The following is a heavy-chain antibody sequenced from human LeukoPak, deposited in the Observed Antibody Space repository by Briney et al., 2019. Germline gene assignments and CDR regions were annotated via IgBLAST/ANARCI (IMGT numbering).Heavy chain of an antibody. CDR1: GGSFSGYY. CDR2: INHSGST. V-gene: IGHV4-34*01. Sequence: SETLSLTCAVYGGSFSGYYWCWIRQPPGKGLEWIGEINHSGSTNYNPSLKSRVTISVDTSKNQFSLKLSSVTAADTAVYYCASVYYYDSSGYYVDYRGQGTLVTVSS. D-gene: IGHD3-22*01. CDR3: ASVYYYDSSGYYVDY. J-gene: IGHJ4*02.